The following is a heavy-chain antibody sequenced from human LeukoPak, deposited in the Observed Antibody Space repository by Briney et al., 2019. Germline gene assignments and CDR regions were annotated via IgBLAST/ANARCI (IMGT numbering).Heavy chain of an antibody. CDR2: MNPNSGNT. CDR1: GYTFTSYD. J-gene: IGHJ4*02. Sequence: ASVRVSCKASGYTFTSYDINWVRPATGQGLEWMGWMNPNSGNTGYAQKFQGRVTMTRNTSISTAYMELRSLRSDDTAVYYCARGGSGWYYYFDYWGQGTLVTVSS. CDR3: ARGGSGWYYYFDY. D-gene: IGHD6-19*01. V-gene: IGHV1-8*01.